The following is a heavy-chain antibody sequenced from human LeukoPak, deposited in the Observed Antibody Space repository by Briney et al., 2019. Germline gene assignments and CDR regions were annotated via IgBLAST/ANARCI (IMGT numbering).Heavy chain of an antibody. V-gene: IGHV3-23*01. Sequence: GGSLRLSCAASGFDFSRYSMNWVRQAPGKGLEWVSTISNHDLDIYYADSVKGRFTISRDNSKNTLYLQMNSLRAEDTAVYYCAKDMRSSSLGYFQHWGQGTLVTVSS. D-gene: IGHD6-13*01. J-gene: IGHJ1*01. CDR2: ISNHDLDI. CDR1: GFDFSRYS. CDR3: AKDMRSSSLGYFQH.